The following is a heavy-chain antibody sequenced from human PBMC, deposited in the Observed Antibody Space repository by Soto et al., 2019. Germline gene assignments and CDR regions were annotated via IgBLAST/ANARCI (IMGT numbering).Heavy chain of an antibody. V-gene: IGHV4-31*03. CDR1: GGSISSGGYY. CDR2: IYYSGST. J-gene: IGHJ4*02. Sequence: SETLSLTCTVSGGSISSGGYYWSWIRQHPGKGLEWIGYIYYSGSTYYNPSLKSRVTISVDTSKNQFSLKLSSVTAADTAVYYCARSPDRWSDFDYWGQGTLVTV. D-gene: IGHD2-15*01. CDR3: ARSPDRWSDFDY.